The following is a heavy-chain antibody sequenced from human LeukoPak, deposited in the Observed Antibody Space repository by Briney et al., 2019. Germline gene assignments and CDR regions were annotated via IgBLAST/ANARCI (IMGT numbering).Heavy chain of an antibody. D-gene: IGHD2-2*01. Sequence: SETLSLTCTVSGGSISNYYRSWIRQPPGKGLEWIGYIYSSGNTNYNPSLKSRVTISVDTSKNQFSLKLNSATAADTALYYCARVSYCSTNRCYDREFDNWGQGTLVTVSS. J-gene: IGHJ4*02. CDR2: IYSSGNT. CDR3: ARVSYCSTNRCYDREFDN. CDR1: GGSISNYY. V-gene: IGHV4-59*01.